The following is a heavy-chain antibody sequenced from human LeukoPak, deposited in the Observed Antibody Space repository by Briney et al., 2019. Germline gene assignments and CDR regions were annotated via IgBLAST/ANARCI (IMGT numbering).Heavy chain of an antibody. V-gene: IGHV1-8*01. D-gene: IGHD3-3*01. CDR1: GYTFTSYD. CDR3: ARVMYYDFWSGYYTGVDYYYMDV. J-gene: IGHJ6*03. Sequence: ASVKVSCKASGYTFTSYDINWVRQATGQGLEWMGWMNPNSGNTGYAQKFQGRVTMTRNTSISTAYMELSSLRSEDSAVYYCARVMYYDFWSGYYTGVDYYYMDVWGKGTTVTVSS. CDR2: MNPNSGNT.